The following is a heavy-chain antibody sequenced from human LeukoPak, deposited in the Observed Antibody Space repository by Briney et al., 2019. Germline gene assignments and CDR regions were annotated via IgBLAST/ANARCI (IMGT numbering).Heavy chain of an antibody. J-gene: IGHJ6*02. Sequence: ETLSLTCTVSGGSISSSSYYWGWIRQPPGKGLEWVSAISGSGGSTYYADSVKGRFTISRDNSKNTLYLQMNSLRAEDTAVYYCAKSEDRDFYYYYGMDVWGQGTTVTVSS. CDR3: AKSEDRDFYYYYGMDV. CDR2: ISGSGGST. V-gene: IGHV3-23*01. D-gene: IGHD3-22*01. CDR1: GGSISSSSYY.